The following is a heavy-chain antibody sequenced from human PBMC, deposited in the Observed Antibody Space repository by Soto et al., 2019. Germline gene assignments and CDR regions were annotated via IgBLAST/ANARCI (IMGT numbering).Heavy chain of an antibody. Sequence: GHSLKVSSKRSGYSFTPYWIGCVGQMAGKSIEWMGRVEHRDSDNRYSPPVRGHVTTTADTSIDTAYLKWSSLEASDTAMYYWARHCSATSGCFDSWGERILVTVSS. D-gene: IGHD2-15*01. CDR3: ARHCSATSGCFDS. CDR1: GYSFTPYW. J-gene: IGHJ4*02. CDR2: VEHRDSDN. V-gene: IGHV5-51*01.